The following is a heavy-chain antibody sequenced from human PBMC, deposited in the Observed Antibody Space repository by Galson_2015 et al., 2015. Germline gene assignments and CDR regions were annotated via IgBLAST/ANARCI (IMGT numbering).Heavy chain of an antibody. V-gene: IGHV3-48*02. CDR3: ARDRGYGTSGTNDY. D-gene: IGHD2-15*01. CDR1: GFTFSSYS. CDR2: IGYSGII. J-gene: IGHJ4*02. Sequence: SLRLSCAGSGFTFSSYSMSWVRQAPGKGLEWVAFIGYSGIIHYADSVKGRFVISKDNGKNSLYLQMSSLREQDTAVYYCARDRGYGTSGTNDYWGQGTLVTVSS.